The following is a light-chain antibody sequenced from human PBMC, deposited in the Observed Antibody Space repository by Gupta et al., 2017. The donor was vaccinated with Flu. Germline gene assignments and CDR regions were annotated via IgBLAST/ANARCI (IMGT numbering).Light chain of an antibody. CDR1: QNINIY. J-gene: IGKJ4*01. CDR3: QQRSAWLPLT. CDR2: DAS. V-gene: IGKV3-11*01. Sequence: EILLTQSPATLSLSPGERATLSCRASQNINIYLAWYQQRPGQAPRLLIYDASTRATGIPARFSGSGSGTDFTLTINSLEPEDVAVYYCQQRSAWLPLTFGGGTKVEIK.